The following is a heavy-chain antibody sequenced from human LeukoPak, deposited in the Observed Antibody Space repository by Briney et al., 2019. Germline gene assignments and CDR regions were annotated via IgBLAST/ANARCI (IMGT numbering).Heavy chain of an antibody. CDR1: GFSFTTYW. CDR2: IKQDGTEK. J-gene: IGHJ4*02. V-gene: IGHV3-7*01. CDR3: ARDRLEGPYYGSGSDY. Sequence: PGGSLRLSCAASGFSFTTYWMGWVRQAPGKGLEWVANIKQDGTEKYYVDSVKGRFTISRDNAKNLLYLQMNSLRVDDTAVYYCARDRLEGPYYGSGSDYWGQGTLVTVSS. D-gene: IGHD3-10*01.